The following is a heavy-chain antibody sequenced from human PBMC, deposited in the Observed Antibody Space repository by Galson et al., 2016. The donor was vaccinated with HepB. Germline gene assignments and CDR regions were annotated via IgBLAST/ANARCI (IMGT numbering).Heavy chain of an antibody. J-gene: IGHJ6*04. V-gene: IGHV1-69*04. D-gene: IGHD1-1*01. Sequence: SVKVSCKAVGGSFDCFVINWVRQTPGQGLEWMGRIIPLLGITNYAEKIKDRVTIIADKSTSTASMVLSGLSFDDTAVYFCAGRHSTTWKDGLDVWGRGTTVAVSS. CDR1: GGSFDCFV. CDR2: IIPLLGIT. CDR3: AGRHSTTWKDGLDV.